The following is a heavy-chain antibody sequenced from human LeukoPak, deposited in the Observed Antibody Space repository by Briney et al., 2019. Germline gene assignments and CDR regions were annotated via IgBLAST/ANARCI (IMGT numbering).Heavy chain of an antibody. D-gene: IGHD3-10*01. J-gene: IGHJ6*02. Sequence: GGSLRLSCAASGFTFSSYAMHWVRQAPGKGLEWVAVISYDGSNKYYADSVKGRFTISRDNSKNTLYLQMNSLRAEDTAVYYCARDLGDPITMVRGVITAYGMDAWGQGTTVTVSS. CDR3: ARDLGDPITMVRGVITAYGMDA. CDR1: GFTFSSYA. CDR2: ISYDGSNK. V-gene: IGHV3-30*04.